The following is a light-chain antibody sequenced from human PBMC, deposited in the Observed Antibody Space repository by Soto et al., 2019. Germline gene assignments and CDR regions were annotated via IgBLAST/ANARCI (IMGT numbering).Light chain of an antibody. Sequence: IQLTQSPSFLSASVGDRVTITCRAIQDISSYLAWYQQRPGKVPRFLTHSASTLQSGVPSRFSATGSGTTFTLTISSLQPEDIATYYCQQLNRFPRTFGQGTKVEV. CDR2: SAS. CDR1: QDISSY. V-gene: IGKV1-9*01. J-gene: IGKJ1*01. CDR3: QQLNRFPRT.